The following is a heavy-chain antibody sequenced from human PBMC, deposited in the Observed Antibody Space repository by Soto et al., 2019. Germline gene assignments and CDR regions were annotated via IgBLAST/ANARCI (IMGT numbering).Heavy chain of an antibody. CDR1: GFMFSSYS. Sequence: EVQLVESGGGLVKPGGSLRLSCAASGFMFSSYSMNWVRQAPGKGLEWVSSISSSSSYIYYADSVKGRFTISRDNAKNSLYLQMNSLRAEDTAVYYGARGGSSGWYCYYYYGMDVWGQGTTVTVSS. D-gene: IGHD6-19*01. V-gene: IGHV3-21*01. CDR2: ISSSSSYI. CDR3: ARGGSSGWYCYYYYGMDV. J-gene: IGHJ6*02.